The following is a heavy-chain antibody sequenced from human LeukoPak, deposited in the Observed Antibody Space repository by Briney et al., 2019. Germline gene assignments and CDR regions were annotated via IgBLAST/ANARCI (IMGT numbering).Heavy chain of an antibody. CDR2: FYYSGST. Sequence: SETLSLTCTVSGGSISSRPYCWGWIRQPPGKGLEWLGSFYYSGSTSYRSSLKSRLSRSVNTSKNQISLKLSSVTAADTAVYYCARLVVSSWYHEVLLGRDYWGQGTLVTVSS. V-gene: IGHV4-39*01. D-gene: IGHD6-13*01. J-gene: IGHJ4*02. CDR3: ARLVVSSWYHEVLLGRDY. CDR1: GGSISSRPYC.